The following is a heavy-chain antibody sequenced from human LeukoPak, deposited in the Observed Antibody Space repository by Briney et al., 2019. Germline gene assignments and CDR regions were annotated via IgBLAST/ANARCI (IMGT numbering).Heavy chain of an antibody. J-gene: IGHJ5*02. V-gene: IGHV1-2*02. CDR3: ARDLGRNSDKNLFDP. D-gene: IGHD1-7*01. CDR1: GYTFTVYY. CDR2: INPNCGGT. Sequence: ASVKLSCKVSGYTFTVYYMHWVRHAPGQGLEWVGWINPNCGGTNNAQKFQGRVTMTRDTSISTAYMELRRLRSGDTAVYYCARDLGRNSDKNLFDPWGQGTLVTVSS.